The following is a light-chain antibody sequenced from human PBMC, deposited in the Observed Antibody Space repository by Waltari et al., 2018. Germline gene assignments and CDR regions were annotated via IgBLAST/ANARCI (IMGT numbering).Light chain of an antibody. CDR3: QQYDSSPLT. CDR1: QSVSNN. J-gene: IGKJ4*01. CDR2: GAS. V-gene: IGKV3-20*01. Sequence: EIVLTQSPGTLSLSPGERATLSCRASQSVSNNLAWYQQRPGRAPGLLIYGASNRATGFPDRFSCSGSGTDFTLTISRLEPEDFVVYYCQQYDSSPLTFGGGTKVEIK.